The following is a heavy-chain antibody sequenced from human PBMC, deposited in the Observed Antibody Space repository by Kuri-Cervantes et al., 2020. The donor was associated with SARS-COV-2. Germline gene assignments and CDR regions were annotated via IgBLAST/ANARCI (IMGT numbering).Heavy chain of an antibody. J-gene: IGHJ4*02. CDR1: GGSISGYY. V-gene: IGHV4-59*08. Sequence: SETLSLTCSVSGGSISGYYWSWRRQPPGKGLEWIAYMYNTADTYSNPSLSSRVTISLDTTKSPLSLKLTSVTAADTAVYFCARHPRLEASRNYYFDYWGQGILVTVSS. CDR3: ARHPRLEASRNYYFDY. CDR2: MYNTADT.